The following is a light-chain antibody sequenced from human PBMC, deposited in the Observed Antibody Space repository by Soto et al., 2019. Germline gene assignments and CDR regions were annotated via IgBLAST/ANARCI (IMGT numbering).Light chain of an antibody. J-gene: IGKJ3*01. Sequence: IVMTQSPATLSVPPGEKATPSSGASLRFGPNLAWYQQKPGQDPRHVIYGASTRDTGIPARFSGGGSGKEFTLTISSLQSEDFAVYYCQQYYNWPLTVGPGTKVEIK. CDR3: QQYYNWPLT. CDR2: GAS. CDR1: LRFGPN. V-gene: IGKV3-15*01.